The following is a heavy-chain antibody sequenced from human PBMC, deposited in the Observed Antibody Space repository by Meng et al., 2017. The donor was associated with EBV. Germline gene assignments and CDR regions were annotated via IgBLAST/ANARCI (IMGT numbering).Heavy chain of an antibody. J-gene: IGHJ4*02. CDR2: INPNSGGT. CDR3: ARVGIAVAGTGDY. V-gene: IGHV1-2*06. Sequence: QGQLVQSGAEVKKPGASVKVSCKASGSTFTGYYMHWVRQAPGQGLEWMGRINPNSGGTNYAQKFQGRVTMTRDTSISTAYMELSRLRSDDTAVYYCARVGIAVAGTGDYWGQGTLVTVSS. CDR1: GSTFTGYY. D-gene: IGHD6-19*01.